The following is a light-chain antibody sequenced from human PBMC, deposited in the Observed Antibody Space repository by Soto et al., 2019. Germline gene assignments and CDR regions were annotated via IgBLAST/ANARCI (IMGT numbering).Light chain of an antibody. CDR2: EVS. V-gene: IGLV2-14*01. Sequence: QSVLTQPASVSGSPGQSITISCTGASSDIGGYDYVSWYQQHPGKAPKLMIYEVSNRPSGLSNRFSGSKSGNTASLTISGIQAEDDADYYCSSYTSSGTLVVFGGGTKLTVL. J-gene: IGLJ2*01. CDR3: SSYTSSGTLVV. CDR1: SSDIGGYDY.